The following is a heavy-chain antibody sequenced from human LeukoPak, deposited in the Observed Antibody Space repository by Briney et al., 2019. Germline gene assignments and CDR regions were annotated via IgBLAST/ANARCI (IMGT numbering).Heavy chain of an antibody. CDR2: IYYSGST. Sequence: SETLSLTCTVSGGSISSSSYYWGWIRQPPGKGLEWIGSIYYSGSTYYNPSLKSRVTISVDTSKNQFSLKLSSVTAADTAVYYCARLSWAGYSYGYAYYFDYWGQGTLVTVSS. D-gene: IGHD5-18*01. J-gene: IGHJ4*02. CDR1: GGSISSSSYY. CDR3: ARLSWAGYSYGYAYYFDY. V-gene: IGHV4-39*01.